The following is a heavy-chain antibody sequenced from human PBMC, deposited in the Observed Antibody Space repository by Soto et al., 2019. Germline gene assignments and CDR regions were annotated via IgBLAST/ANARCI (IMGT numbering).Heavy chain of an antibody. Sequence: PSETPSPPCTVSKGSIRNFYWDWVRQSAGKGLEWIGSIHGSGAETYNPSPSSRVTMSVHTYKKQFSLKVNSVTGADTAVYYCARSSHKESWFDPWGQGTLVTVSS. V-gene: IGHV4-4*07. J-gene: IGHJ5*02. D-gene: IGHD6-13*01. CDR2: IHGSGAE. CDR1: KGSIRNFY. CDR3: ARSSHKESWFDP.